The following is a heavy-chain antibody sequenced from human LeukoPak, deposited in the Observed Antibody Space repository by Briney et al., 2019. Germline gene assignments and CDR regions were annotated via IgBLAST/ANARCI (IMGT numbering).Heavy chain of an antibody. CDR1: GYTFTDNY. D-gene: IGHD3-3*01. Sequence: ASVKISCKVSGYTFTDNYMHWVQQAPGKGLEWMGLVDPEDGETIYAEKFQGRVTITADTSTDTAYMELSSLRSEDTAVYYCATDFTPLHPSGFSGLVDYWGQGTLVTVSS. V-gene: IGHV1-69-2*01. J-gene: IGHJ4*02. CDR3: ATDFTPLHPSGFSGLVDY. CDR2: VDPEDGET.